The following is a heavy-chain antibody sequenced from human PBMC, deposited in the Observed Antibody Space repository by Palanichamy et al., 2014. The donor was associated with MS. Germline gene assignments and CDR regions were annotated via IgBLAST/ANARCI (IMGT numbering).Heavy chain of an antibody. J-gene: IGHJ5*02. Sequence: QVQLQESGPGLVKPSETLSLTCTVSGGSISSYYWSWIRQPPGKGLEWIGYIYYSGSTNYNPSLKSRVTISVNTSKNQFSLKLSSVTAADTAVYYCARASYDFWSGYYNRFDPWGQGTLVTVSS. CDR3: ARASYDFWSGYYNRFDP. V-gene: IGHV4-59*01. CDR2: IYYSGST. CDR1: GGSISSYY. D-gene: IGHD3-3*01.